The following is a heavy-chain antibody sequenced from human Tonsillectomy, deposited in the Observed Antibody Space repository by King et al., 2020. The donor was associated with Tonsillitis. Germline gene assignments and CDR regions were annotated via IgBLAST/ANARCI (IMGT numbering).Heavy chain of an antibody. CDR1: GYNFTNYW. D-gene: IGHD3-22*01. Sequence: VQLVESGAEVKKPGESLKISCKGSGYNFTNYWVGWVRQMPGKGLEWMGIIYPGDSDTRYSPPFQGQVTISADKSINTAYLQWSSLKASDTAMYYCARNYYDRSGYLGHPNSYNWFDPWGQGTLVTVSS. J-gene: IGHJ5*02. CDR2: IYPGDSDT. V-gene: IGHV5-51*03. CDR3: ARNYYDRSGYLGHPNSYNWFDP.